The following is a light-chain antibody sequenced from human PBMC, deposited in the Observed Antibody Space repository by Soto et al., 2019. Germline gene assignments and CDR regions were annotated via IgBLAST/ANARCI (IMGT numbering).Light chain of an antibody. J-gene: IGKJ1*01. V-gene: IGKV1-39*01. CDR3: QHSYTTPPWT. CDR2: DAS. CDR1: QTISTW. Sequence: DIQVTQSPPTLSASVGDRVTITCRASQTISTWMAWYQQKPGKAPKLLVYDASTLQSGVASRFSGSGSGTDFTLTISSLQPEDFATYYCQHSYTTPPWTFGQGTKVDIK.